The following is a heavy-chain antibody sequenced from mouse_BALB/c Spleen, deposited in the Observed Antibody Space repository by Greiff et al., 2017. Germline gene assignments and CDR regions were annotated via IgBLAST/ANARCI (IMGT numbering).Heavy chain of an antibody. CDR3: ARHPITTVVGGAMDY. Sequence: EVKLVESGGDLVKPGGSLKLSCAASGFTFSSYGMSWVRQTPDKRLEWVATISSGGSYTYYPDSVKGRFTISRDNAKNTLYLQMSSLKSEDTAMYYCARHPITTVVGGAMDYWGQGTSVTVSS. D-gene: IGHD1-1*01. CDR1: GFTFSSYG. J-gene: IGHJ4*01. CDR2: ISSGGSYT. V-gene: IGHV5-6*01.